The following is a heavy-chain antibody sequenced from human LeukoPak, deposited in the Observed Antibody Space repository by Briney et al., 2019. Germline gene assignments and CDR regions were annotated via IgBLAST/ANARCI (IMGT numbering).Heavy chain of an antibody. V-gene: IGHV3-48*03. D-gene: IGHD1-26*01. CDR2: ISSSGSTI. CDR3: ARSGSPRSNAFDI. J-gene: IGHJ3*02. Sequence: GGSLRLSCAASGFTFSSYEMNWVRQAPGKGLVWVSYISSSGSTIYYADSVKGRFTISRDNAKNSLYLQMNSLRAEDTAVYYCARSGSPRSNAFDIWGQGTMVTVSS. CDR1: GFTFSSYE.